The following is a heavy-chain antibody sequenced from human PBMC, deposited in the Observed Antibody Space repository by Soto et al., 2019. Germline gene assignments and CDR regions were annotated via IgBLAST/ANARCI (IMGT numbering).Heavy chain of an antibody. Sequence: EVQLVESGGGLIQPGGSLRLSFAASGFTFSSNDMNWVRQAPGKGLEWVSLIYSGGSTYYADSVKGRFTISRDNSKNTLYLQMSSLRAEDTAVYYCATRPLVPGAPWGQGTMVTVSS. V-gene: IGHV3-53*01. CDR1: GFTFSSND. CDR3: ATRPLVPGAP. J-gene: IGHJ3*01. CDR2: IYSGGST. D-gene: IGHD2-2*01.